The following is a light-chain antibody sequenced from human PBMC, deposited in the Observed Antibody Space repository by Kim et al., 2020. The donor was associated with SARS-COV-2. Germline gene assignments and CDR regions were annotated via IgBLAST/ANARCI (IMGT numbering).Light chain of an antibody. V-gene: IGLV3-21*04. CDR2: YDS. J-gene: IGLJ2*01. CDR1: SMGGKG. Sequence: PGRTARFSWGGNSMGGKGVRWYQQNSGQAPGLVIYYDSDRPSGIPERLSGSNSGNTATLTISRVEAGDEADYYCQVWDSSSDHRVVFGGGTQLTVL. CDR3: QVWDSSSDHRVV.